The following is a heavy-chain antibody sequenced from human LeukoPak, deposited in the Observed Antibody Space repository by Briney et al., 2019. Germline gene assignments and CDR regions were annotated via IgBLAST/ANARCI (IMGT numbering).Heavy chain of an antibody. J-gene: IGHJ4*02. CDR1: GFTFSSYS. CDR3: ARVRGGTKGYFDY. CDR2: ISSSSSYI. V-gene: IGHV3-21*01. D-gene: IGHD1-1*01. Sequence: GGSLRLSCAASGFTFSSYSMNWVRQAPGKGLEWVSSISSSSSYIYYADSVKGRFTISRDNAKNSLYLQMNSLRAEDTAVYYCARVRGGTKGYFDYWGQRTLVTVSS.